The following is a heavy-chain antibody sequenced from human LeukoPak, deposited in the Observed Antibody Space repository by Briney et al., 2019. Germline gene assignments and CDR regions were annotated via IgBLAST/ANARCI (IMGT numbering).Heavy chain of an antibody. CDR2: IWYDGSNK. CDR3: ARDASGSGSYYNALSD. Sequence: PGRSLRLSCAASGFTFSSYGMHWVRQAPGKGLEWVAVIWYDGSNKYYADSVKGRFTISRHNSKNTLYLQMHSLRAEDTAVYYCARDASGSGSYYNALSDWRQGSLVTVSS. J-gene: IGHJ4*02. D-gene: IGHD3-10*01. V-gene: IGHV3-33*01. CDR1: GFTFSSYG.